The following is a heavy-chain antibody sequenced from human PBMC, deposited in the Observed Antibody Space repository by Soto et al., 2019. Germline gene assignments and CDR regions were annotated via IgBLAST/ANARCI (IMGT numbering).Heavy chain of an antibody. V-gene: IGHV1-8*01. CDR1: GYTFTSYD. Sequence: QVQLVQSGAEVKKPGASVKVSCKASGYTFTSYDINWVRQATGQGLEWMGWMNPNSGNTGYAQKFQGRVTMTRNTSISTACMELRSLRSEDTAVYYCARGNYDILTGYRSENWFDPWGQGTLVTVSS. J-gene: IGHJ5*02. D-gene: IGHD3-9*01. CDR2: MNPNSGNT. CDR3: ARGNYDILTGYRSENWFDP.